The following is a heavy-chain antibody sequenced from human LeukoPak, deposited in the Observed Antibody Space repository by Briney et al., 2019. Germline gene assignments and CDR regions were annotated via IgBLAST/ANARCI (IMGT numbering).Heavy chain of an antibody. Sequence: SETLSLTCTVSGGSISSYYWSWIRQPAGKGLEWIGRIYTSGSTNYNPSLKSRVTMSVDTSKNQFSLKLSSVTAADTAVYYCARDRWTVVPDLRYYYYMDVWGKGTTATVSS. CDR1: GGSISSYY. D-gene: IGHD2-2*01. J-gene: IGHJ6*03. V-gene: IGHV4-4*07. CDR3: ARDRWTVVPDLRYYYYMDV. CDR2: IYTSGST.